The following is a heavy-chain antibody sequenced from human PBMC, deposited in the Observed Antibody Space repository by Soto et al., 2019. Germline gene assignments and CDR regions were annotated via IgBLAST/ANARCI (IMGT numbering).Heavy chain of an antibody. V-gene: IGHV4-39*01. D-gene: IGHD6-6*01. J-gene: IGHJ4*02. CDR3: ARLPKQLFVRSLFDY. Sequence: QLQLQESGPGLVKTSETLSLTGTVSGGSISSSSYYWGLIRQPLGQGLEWIGSIYYSGSTYYNPSLKSRGTISVDTSKNQFSLKLSFVTAAATAVYYCARLPKQLFVRSLFDYWGQGTPVTVSS. CDR2: IYYSGST. CDR1: GGSISSSSYY.